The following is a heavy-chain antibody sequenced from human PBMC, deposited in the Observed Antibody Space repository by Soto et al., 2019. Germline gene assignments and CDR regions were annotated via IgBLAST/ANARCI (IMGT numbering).Heavy chain of an antibody. V-gene: IGHV3-74*01. J-gene: IGHJ4*02. CDR3: TRGPRATSAGTSAH. Sequence: GSLRLSCAGSGFTSNMYWMHWVRQVPGKGPVWVARIYNDGTYADYADSVKGRFTISRDNAKDTLYLQMNDLRAEDSALYHCTRGPRATSAGTSAHWGQGTLVTVS. D-gene: IGHD6-13*01. CDR2: IYNDGTYA. CDR1: GFTSNMYW.